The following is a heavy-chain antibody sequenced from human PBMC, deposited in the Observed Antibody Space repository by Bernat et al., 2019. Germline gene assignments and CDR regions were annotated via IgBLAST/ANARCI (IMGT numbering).Heavy chain of an antibody. J-gene: IGHJ4*02. CDR3: ARELVHGSGPLKY. Sequence: QVQLVESGGGVVQPGRSLRLSCSASGFSFSSFGMHWVRLPPGKGLEWVAVVWYGGSKTYYADSVKDRFTISRDNSKRTLYLHMNSLRVGDTAVYCCARELVHGSGPLKYWGPGTLVTVSS. D-gene: IGHD3-10*01. CDR2: VWYGGSKT. CDR1: GFSFSSFG. V-gene: IGHV3-33*01.